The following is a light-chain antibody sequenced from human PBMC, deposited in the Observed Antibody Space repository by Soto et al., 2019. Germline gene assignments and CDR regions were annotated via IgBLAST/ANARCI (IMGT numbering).Light chain of an antibody. CDR3: RQYNNWPQT. V-gene: IGKV3-15*01. J-gene: IGKJ1*01. CDR1: QSVSSN. CDR2: GAS. Sequence: EIVMTQSPATLSVSPGERATLSCRASQSVSSNLAWYQQKPGQAPRLLICGASTRATGIPARFSGSGSGTEFTLTISSLQSEDFAVYYCRQYNNWPQTFGQGTKV.